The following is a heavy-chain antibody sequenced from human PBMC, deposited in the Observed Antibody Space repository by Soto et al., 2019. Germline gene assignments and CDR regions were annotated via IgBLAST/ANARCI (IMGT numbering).Heavy chain of an antibody. Sequence: ASVKNSCKVSGYSLSELSMHWVRQAPGKGLEWMGGFDPEDGETIYAQKFKGRITMTEDTSTDTAYMELSSLRSEDTAVYLCATDKTYYDSICGPFDIWGRGTLVTVSS. D-gene: IGHD3-22*01. J-gene: IGHJ3*02. V-gene: IGHV1-24*01. CDR1: GYSLSELS. CDR2: FDPEDGET. CDR3: ATDKTYYDSICGPFDI.